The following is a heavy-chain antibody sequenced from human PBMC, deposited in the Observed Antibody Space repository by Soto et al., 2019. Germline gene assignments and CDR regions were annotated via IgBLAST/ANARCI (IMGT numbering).Heavy chain of an antibody. J-gene: IGHJ6*02. CDR3: ARGYDSSGYDYEAYYYYGMDV. CDR2: IWYDGSNK. CDR1: GFTFSSYG. V-gene: IGHV3-33*01. Sequence: GGSLRLSCAASGFTFSSYGMHWVRQAPGKGLEWVAVIWYDGSNKYYADSVKGRFTISRDNSKNTLYLQMNSLRAEDTAVYYCARGYDSSGYDYEAYYYYGMDVWGQGTTVTVSS. D-gene: IGHD3-22*01.